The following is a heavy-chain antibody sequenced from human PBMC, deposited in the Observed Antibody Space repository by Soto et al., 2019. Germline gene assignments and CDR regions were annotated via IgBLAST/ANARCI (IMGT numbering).Heavy chain of an antibody. CDR2: ISHDGTDK. J-gene: IGHJ6*02. CDR1: GFTFSRYG. D-gene: IGHD5-18*01. Sequence: QVQLVESGGGVVQPGRSLRLSCAASGFTFSRYGIHWVRQAPGKGLEWVALISHDGTDKYYADSVKGRFTISRDNFKNTLYLQMSSLRPEDTAVYYCVKERYAQLWLEDYGMDVWGQGTTVTV. CDR3: VKERYAQLWLEDYGMDV. V-gene: IGHV3-30*18.